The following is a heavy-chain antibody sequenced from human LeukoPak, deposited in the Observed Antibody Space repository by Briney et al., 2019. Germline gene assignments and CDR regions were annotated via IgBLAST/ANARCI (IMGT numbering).Heavy chain of an antibody. CDR3: ARGGSSYGDYPLGY. CDR1: GGSFSGYY. Sequence: PSETLSLTCAVYGGSFSGYYWSWIRQPPGKGLEWIGEINHSGSTYYNPSLKSRVTISVDTSKNQFSLKLSSVTAADTAVYYCARGGSSYGDYPLGYWGQGTLVTVSS. J-gene: IGHJ4*02. CDR2: INHSGST. V-gene: IGHV4-34*01. D-gene: IGHD4-17*01.